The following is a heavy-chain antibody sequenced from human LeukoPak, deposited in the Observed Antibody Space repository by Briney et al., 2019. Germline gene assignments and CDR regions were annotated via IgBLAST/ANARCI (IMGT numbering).Heavy chain of an antibody. D-gene: IGHD6-13*01. CDR2: IYTSGST. J-gene: IGHJ4*02. Sequence: SETLSLTCTVSGGSISSYYWSWIRQPAGKGLEWIGRIYTSGSTNYNPSLKSRVTMSVDTSKNQFSLKLSSVTAADTAVYYCARDSGSNWYSLFDYWGQGTLVTVSS. V-gene: IGHV4-4*07. CDR3: ARDSGSNWYSLFDY. CDR1: GGSISSYY.